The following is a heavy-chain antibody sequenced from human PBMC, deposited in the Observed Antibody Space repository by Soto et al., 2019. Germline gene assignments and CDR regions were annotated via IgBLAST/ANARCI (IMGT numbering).Heavy chain of an antibody. CDR1: GGSISSGGYS. CDR3: ARGTVVTPGWFDP. V-gene: IGHV4-30-4*08. D-gene: IGHD2-21*02. J-gene: IGHJ5*02. Sequence: SETLSLTCAVSGGSISSGGYSWSWIRQPPGKGLEWIGYIYYSGSTYYNPSLKSRVTISVDTSKNQFSLKLSSVTAADTAVYYCARGTVVTPGWFDPWGQGTLVTVSS. CDR2: IYYSGST.